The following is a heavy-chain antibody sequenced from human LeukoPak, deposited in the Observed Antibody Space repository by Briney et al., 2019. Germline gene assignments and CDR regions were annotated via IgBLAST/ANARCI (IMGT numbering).Heavy chain of an antibody. J-gene: IGHJ4*02. D-gene: IGHD1-26*01. CDR1: GGTFSSYA. CDR3: ASEGKWEPGYFDY. V-gene: IGHV1-69*13. Sequence: ASVKVSCKASGGTFSSYAISWVRQAPGQGLEWMGGIIPIFGTANYARKFQGRVTITADESTSTAYMELSSLRSEDTAVYYCASEGKWEPGYFDYWGQGTLVTVSS. CDR2: IIPIFGTA.